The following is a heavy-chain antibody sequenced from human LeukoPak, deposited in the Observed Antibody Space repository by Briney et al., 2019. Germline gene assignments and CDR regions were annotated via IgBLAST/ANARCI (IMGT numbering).Heavy chain of an antibody. V-gene: IGHV3-23*01. J-gene: IGHJ4*02. Sequence: GGSLRLSCAASGFTFSGYEMNWVRQAPGKGLEWVSGISDRGDGTYYADSVKGRFTVSRDNSKNTLYLQMNSLRAEDTAVYYCAKGNYGYIFYFDYWGQGTLVTVSS. CDR2: ISDRGDGT. D-gene: IGHD3-16*01. CDR3: AKGNYGYIFYFDY. CDR1: GFTFSGYE.